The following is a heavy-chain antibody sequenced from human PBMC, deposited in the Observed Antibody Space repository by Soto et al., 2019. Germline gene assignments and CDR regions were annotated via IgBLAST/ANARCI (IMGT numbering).Heavy chain of an antibody. CDR1: GFTFGDYA. CDR2: IRSKAYGGTT. J-gene: IGHJ2*01. D-gene: IGHD6-19*01. V-gene: IGHV3-49*03. CDR3: TRDSGSGWPWYFDL. Sequence: PGGSLRLSCTASGFTFGDYAMSWFRQAPGKGLEWVGFIRSKAYGGTTEYAASVKGRFTISRDDSKSIAYLQMDSLKTEDTAVYYCTRDSGSGWPWYFDLWGRGTLVTVPQ.